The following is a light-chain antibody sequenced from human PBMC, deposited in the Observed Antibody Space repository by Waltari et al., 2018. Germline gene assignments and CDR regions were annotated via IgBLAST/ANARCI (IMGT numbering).Light chain of an antibody. Sequence: DIQMTQSPSTLSASVGDRVTITCRASQSTSDCLAWYQQKPGKAPKLLIYKASNLESGVPSRFSGSGSGTEFTLTISSLQPEDSATYYCQHYNGYPLTFGGGTKVEIK. CDR3: QHYNGYPLT. J-gene: IGKJ4*01. V-gene: IGKV1-5*03. CDR1: QSTSDC. CDR2: KAS.